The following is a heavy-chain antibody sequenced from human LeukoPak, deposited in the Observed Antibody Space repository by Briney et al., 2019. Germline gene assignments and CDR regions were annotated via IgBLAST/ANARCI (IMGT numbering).Heavy chain of an antibody. D-gene: IGHD5-18*01. Sequence: GGSLRLSCAASGFAFRNYARSWVRQAPGKGLEWVSSLISSGDTTYYADSVKGRFTISRDNSKNTVHLQMDSLRAEDSAVYYCAKNAGYSYGLYYFDYWGQGTLVTVSS. CDR1: GFAFRNYA. CDR3: AKNAGYSYGLYYFDY. CDR2: LISSGDTT. J-gene: IGHJ4*02. V-gene: IGHV3-23*01.